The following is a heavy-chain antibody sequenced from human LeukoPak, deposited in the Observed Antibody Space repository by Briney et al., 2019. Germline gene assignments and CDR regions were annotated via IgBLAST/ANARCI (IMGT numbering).Heavy chain of an antibody. CDR1: GGSISSYY. V-gene: IGHV4-4*07. CDR3: ARHGTVNALGAFDI. J-gene: IGHJ3*02. D-gene: IGHD6-13*01. CDR2: IYTSGST. Sequence: PSETLSLTCTVSGGSISSYYWSWIRQPAGKGLEWIGRIYTSGSTNYNPSLKSRVTMSVDTSKNQFSLKLSSVTAADTAVYYCARHGTVNALGAFDIWGQGTMVTVSS.